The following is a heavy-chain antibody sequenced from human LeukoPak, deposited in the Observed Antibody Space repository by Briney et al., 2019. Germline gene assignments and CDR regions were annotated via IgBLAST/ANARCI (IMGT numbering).Heavy chain of an antibody. V-gene: IGHV3-20*04. CDR2: SDWNGGST. J-gene: IGHJ4*02. D-gene: IGHD5-12*01. Sequence: GGSLRLSCAASGFTLSGYWMHWVRQVPGKGLVWVSGSDWNGGSTGYAGSVKGRFTISRDNGQNSLYLQMNSLRAEDTAMYYCARGYSGYDYGNYFDYWGQGTLVTVSS. CDR1: GFTLSGYW. CDR3: ARGYSGYDYGNYFDY.